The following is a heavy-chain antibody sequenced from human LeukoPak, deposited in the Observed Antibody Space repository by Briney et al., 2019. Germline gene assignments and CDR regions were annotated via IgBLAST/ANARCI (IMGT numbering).Heavy chain of an antibody. J-gene: IGHJ4*02. CDR1: GYIFSNYG. Sequence: ASVKVSCKATGYIFSNYGISWVRQAPGHGLEWMGWISSGGNTNYAPKFQDRATMTTDTSTSTAYMELRSLRFDDTAVYYCARSSSSNLIDYWGQGTLVTVSS. D-gene: IGHD6-6*01. CDR2: ISSGGNT. V-gene: IGHV1-18*01. CDR3: ARSSSSNLIDY.